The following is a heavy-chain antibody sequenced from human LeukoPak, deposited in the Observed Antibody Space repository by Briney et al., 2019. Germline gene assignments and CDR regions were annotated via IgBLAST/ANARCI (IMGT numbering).Heavy chain of an antibody. CDR2: IRRKRNGYTT. CDR1: RFTFRDYI. CDR3: SRDGRKGDQSAFDI. D-gene: IGHD2-21*01. Sequence: GGALRLSCAASRFTFRDYILYWGRPAPGKGREWVGRIRRKRNGYTTEFAASVKGRFTISRDDSENSLYLHMNNLRTEDTAVYYCSRDGRKGDQSAFDIWGQGTMVTVSS. V-gene: IGHV3-72*01. J-gene: IGHJ3*02.